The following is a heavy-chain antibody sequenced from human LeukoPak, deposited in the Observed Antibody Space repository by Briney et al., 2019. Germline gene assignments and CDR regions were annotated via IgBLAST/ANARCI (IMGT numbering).Heavy chain of an antibody. CDR1: GYSISSGYY. CDR3: ARDDCSITSCYTGVDY. J-gene: IGHJ4*02. D-gene: IGHD2-2*02. V-gene: IGHV4-38-2*02. CDR2: IYHSGRT. Sequence: SETLSLTCTVSGYSISSGYYWGWIRQPPGKGLEWIGSIYHSGRTYYNPSLKSRVTISVDTSKNQFSLNLSSVAAADTALYYCARDDCSITSCYTGVDYWGQGTLVTVSS.